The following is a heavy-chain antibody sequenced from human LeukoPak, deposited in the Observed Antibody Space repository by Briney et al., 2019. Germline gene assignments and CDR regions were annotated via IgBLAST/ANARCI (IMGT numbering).Heavy chain of an antibody. D-gene: IGHD6-13*01. CDR3: ARDGDGSIAAAGTEPNNWFDP. V-gene: IGHV4-34*01. Sequence: SETLSLTCAVYGGSFSGYYWSWIRQPPGKGLEWIGEINHSGSTNYNPSLKSRVTISVDTSKNQFSLKLSSVTAADTAVYYCARDGDGSIAAAGTEPNNWFDPWGQGTLVTVSS. CDR1: GGSFSGYY. J-gene: IGHJ5*02. CDR2: INHSGST.